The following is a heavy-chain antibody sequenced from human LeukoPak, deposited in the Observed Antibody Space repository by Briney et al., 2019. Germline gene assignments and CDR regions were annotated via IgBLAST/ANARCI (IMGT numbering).Heavy chain of an antibody. V-gene: IGHV3-23*01. D-gene: IGHD2-8*01. CDR2: INGVGTHT. CDR3: VKTHKYTNSWLDQ. CDR1: GFTFGDYG. Sequence: QPGGSLRLSCAAPGFTFGDYGMSWVRQAPGKGLEWVSGINGVGTHTYDADSVKGRFTISRDNSNDTLYLQMNSLRHGDTAVYYCVKTHKYTNSWLDQWGQGTQVTVSS. J-gene: IGHJ5*02.